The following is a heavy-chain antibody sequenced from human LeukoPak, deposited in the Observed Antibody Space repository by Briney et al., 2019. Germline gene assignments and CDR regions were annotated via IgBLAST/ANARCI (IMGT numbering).Heavy chain of an antibody. CDR1: GYTFTSYD. D-gene: IGHD3-10*01. J-gene: IGHJ6*02. Sequence: ASVKVSCKASGYTFTSYDINWVRQATGQGLEWMGWMNPNSGNTGYAQKFQGRVTMTRNTSISTAYMELSSLRSEDTAVYCCARWGIYGSGTYYYYGMDVWGQGTTVTVSS. CDR3: ARWGIYGSGTYYYYGMDV. V-gene: IGHV1-8*01. CDR2: MNPNSGNT.